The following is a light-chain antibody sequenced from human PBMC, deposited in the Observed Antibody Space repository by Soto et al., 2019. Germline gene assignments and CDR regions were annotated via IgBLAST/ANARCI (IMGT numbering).Light chain of an antibody. Sequence: EIVLTQSPGTLSLSPGERATLSCRAIQSVSSSYLAWYQQKPGQAPRLLIYGASSRPTGIPDRFSGSGSGTDFTLTISRLEPEDFAVYYCQQYGSSLGVTFGGGTKVDIK. CDR1: QSVSSSY. CDR2: GAS. J-gene: IGKJ4*01. CDR3: QQYGSSLGVT. V-gene: IGKV3-20*01.